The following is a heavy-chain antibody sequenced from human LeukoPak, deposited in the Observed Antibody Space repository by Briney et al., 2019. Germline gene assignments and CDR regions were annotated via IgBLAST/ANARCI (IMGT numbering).Heavy chain of an antibody. CDR2: INHSGST. Sequence: SETLSLTCAVYGGSFSGYYWSWIRQPPGKGLEWIGEINHSGSTNYNPSLKSRVTISVDTSKTQFSLKLSSVTAADTAVYYCARGLQWLVRRYYFDYWGQGTLVTVSS. CDR1: GGSFSGYY. CDR3: ARGLQWLVRRYYFDY. J-gene: IGHJ4*02. V-gene: IGHV4-34*01. D-gene: IGHD6-19*01.